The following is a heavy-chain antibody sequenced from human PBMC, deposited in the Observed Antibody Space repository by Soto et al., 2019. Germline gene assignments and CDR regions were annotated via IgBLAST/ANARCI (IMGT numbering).Heavy chain of an antibody. J-gene: IGHJ3*02. CDR1: GFTFSNSI. CDR3: ATSTWYAFDI. CDR2: ISGSSDFL. D-gene: IGHD6-13*01. V-gene: IGHV3-21*01. Sequence: GGSLRLSCAASGFTFSNSIINWVRQAPGQGLEWVSSISGSSDFLYYADSVKGRFTISRDTATNSLYLQMNSPRAEDTAVYYCATSTWYAFDIWGQGTMVTVSS.